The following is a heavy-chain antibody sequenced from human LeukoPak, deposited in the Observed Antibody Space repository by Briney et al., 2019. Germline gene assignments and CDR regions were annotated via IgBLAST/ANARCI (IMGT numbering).Heavy chain of an antibody. J-gene: IGHJ4*02. CDR3: AKDRFRYCSGGSCYPFDY. V-gene: IGHV3-43*01. CDR1: GFPLDDYN. D-gene: IGHD2-15*01. CDR2: INWDGGST. Sequence: GSLRLSCSASGFPLDDYNKQWVRQAPGKGLELVSLINWDGGSTYYADSVKGRFTISRDNSKNSLYLQMNSLRTEDTALYYCAKDRFRYCSGGSCYPFDYWGQGTLVTVSS.